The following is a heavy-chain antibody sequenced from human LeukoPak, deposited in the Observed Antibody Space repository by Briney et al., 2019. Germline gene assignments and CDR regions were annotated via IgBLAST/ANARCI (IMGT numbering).Heavy chain of an antibody. J-gene: IGHJ4*02. V-gene: IGHV3-30*04. D-gene: IGHD1-26*01. CDR1: GFTFSSYA. Sequence: TGGSLRLSCAASGFTFSSYAMHWVRQAPGKGLEWVAVISYDGSNKYYADSVKGRFTISRDNSKNTLYLQMNSLRAEDTAVYYCARENSGSYYQFDYWGQGTLVTVSS. CDR3: ARENSGSYYQFDY. CDR2: ISYDGSNK.